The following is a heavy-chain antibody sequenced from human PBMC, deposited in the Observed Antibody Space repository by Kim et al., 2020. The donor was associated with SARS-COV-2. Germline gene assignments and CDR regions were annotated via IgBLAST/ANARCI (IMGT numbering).Heavy chain of an antibody. CDR2: ISYDGSNK. V-gene: IGHV3-30*04. CDR3: ARVYDGPQSGWLRLVAYYYFYGMDV. CDR1: GFTFSSYA. J-gene: IGHJ6*02. Sequence: GGSLRLSCAASGFTFSSYAMHWVRQAPGKGLEWVADISYDGSNKYYADSVKGRFTISRDNSKNTLYLQMNSLRAEDTAVYYCARVYDGPQSGWLRLVAYYYFYGMDVWGQGTTVTVSS. D-gene: IGHD5-12*01.